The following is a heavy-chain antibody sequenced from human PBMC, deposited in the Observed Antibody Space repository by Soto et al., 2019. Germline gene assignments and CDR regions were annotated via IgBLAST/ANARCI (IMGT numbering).Heavy chain of an antibody. V-gene: IGHV4-31*03. CDR1: GAALNSGNYY. Sequence: SETLSLTCSVSGAALNSGNYYWSWIRQVPGKGLEWIGHIYVTGAADYNPSLRDRITISQDTSERQFSLNLRLVTAADTAVYYCARLRIATNNYKWFDPWGQGTLVTVSS. J-gene: IGHJ5*02. D-gene: IGHD2-21*01. CDR3: ARLRIATNNYKWFDP. CDR2: IYVTGAA.